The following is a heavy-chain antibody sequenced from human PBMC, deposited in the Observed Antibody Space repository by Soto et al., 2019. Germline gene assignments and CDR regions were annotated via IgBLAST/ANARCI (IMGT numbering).Heavy chain of an antibody. V-gene: IGHV1-69*01. CDR1: GGTFSSYA. Sequence: QVQLVQSGAEVKKPGSSVKVSCKASGGTFSSYAISWVRQAPGQGLEWMGGIIPIFGTANYAQKFQGRVKITADESTSTAYLELSSLRSEDTALYYCARIPNRDYGGPFDYWGQGTLVTVSS. D-gene: IGHD4-17*01. J-gene: IGHJ4*02. CDR3: ARIPNRDYGGPFDY. CDR2: IIPIFGTA.